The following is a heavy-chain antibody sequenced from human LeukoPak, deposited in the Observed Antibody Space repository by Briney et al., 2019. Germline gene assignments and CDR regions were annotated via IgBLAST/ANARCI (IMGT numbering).Heavy chain of an antibody. CDR3: ARDLNAGTTSYYGMDV. V-gene: IGHV3-33*01. J-gene: IGHJ6*02. D-gene: IGHD1-1*01. CDR1: GFTFSSYG. CDR2: IWYDGSNK. Sequence: PGGSLRLSCAASGFTFSSYGMHWVRQAPGKGLEWVAVIWYDGSNKYYAGSVKGRFTISRDNSKNTLYLQMNSLRAEDTAVYYCARDLNAGTTSYYGMDVWGQGTTVTVSS.